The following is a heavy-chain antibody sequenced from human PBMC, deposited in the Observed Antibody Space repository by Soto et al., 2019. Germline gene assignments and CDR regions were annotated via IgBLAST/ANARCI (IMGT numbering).Heavy chain of an antibody. CDR2: IYYSGST. CDR1: GSSISSGDYY. V-gene: IGHV4-30-4*01. J-gene: IGHJ6*02. D-gene: IGHD2-8*01. CDR3: AGGPRYYCTNGVCYKSYYYGMDV. Sequence: SETLSLTCTVSGSSISSGDYYWSWIRQPPGKGLEWIGYIYYSGSTYYNPSLKSRVTISVDTSKNQFSLKLSSVTAADTAVYYCAGGPRYYCTNGVCYKSYYYGMDVWGQGTTVTVSS.